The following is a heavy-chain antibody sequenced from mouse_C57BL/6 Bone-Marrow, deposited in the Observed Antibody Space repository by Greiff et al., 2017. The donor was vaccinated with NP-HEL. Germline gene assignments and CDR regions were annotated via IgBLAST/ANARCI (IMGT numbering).Heavy chain of an antibody. D-gene: IGHD4-1*01. V-gene: IGHV1-81*01. J-gene: IGHJ3*01. CDR3: ARWRTGRTWFAY. Sequence: VKLMESGAELARPGASVKLSCKASGYTFTSYGISWVKQRTGQGLEWIGEIYPRSGNTYYNEKFKGKATLTADKSSSTAYMELRSLTSEDSAVYFCARWRTGRTWFAYWGQGTLGTVSA. CDR1: GYTFTSYG. CDR2: IYPRSGNT.